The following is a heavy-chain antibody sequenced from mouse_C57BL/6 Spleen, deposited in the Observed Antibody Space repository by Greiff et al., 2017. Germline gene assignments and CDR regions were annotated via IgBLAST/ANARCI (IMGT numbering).Heavy chain of an antibody. CDR2: IDPETGGT. CDR3: TRTLITTVVSYYFND. CDR1: GYTFTDYE. V-gene: IGHV1-15*01. Sequence: ESGAELVRPGASVTLSCKASGYTFTDYEMHWVKQTPGHGLEWIGAIDPETGGTAYNQKFKGKAILTADKSSSTAYMELRSLTSEDSAVYYCTRTLITTVVSYYFNDWGQGTTLTVSS. J-gene: IGHJ2*01. D-gene: IGHD1-1*01.